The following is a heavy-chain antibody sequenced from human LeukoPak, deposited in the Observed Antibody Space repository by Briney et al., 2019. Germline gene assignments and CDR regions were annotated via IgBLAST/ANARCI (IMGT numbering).Heavy chain of an antibody. V-gene: IGHV4-38-2*01. CDR3: AEVERRNY. Sequence: PSETLSLTCAVSGYSISSGYYWGWIRQPPGKGLEWIGSIYHSGSTYYNPSLKSRVTISVDTSKNQFSLKLRSVTAADTAVYYCAEVERRNYWGQGTLVTVFS. D-gene: IGHD1-1*01. J-gene: IGHJ4*02. CDR1: GYSISSGYY. CDR2: IYHSGST.